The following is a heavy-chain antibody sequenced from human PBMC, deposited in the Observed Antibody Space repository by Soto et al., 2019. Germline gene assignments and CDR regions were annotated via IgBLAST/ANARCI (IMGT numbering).Heavy chain of an antibody. CDR2: INPNSGGT. Sequence: QVQLVQSGAEVKKPGASVKVSCKASGYTFTSYYMHWVRQAPGQGLEWMGWINPNSGGTNYAQKFQGRVTMTRDTSISTAYMELSRLRSDDTAVYYCAREPIRGYDLVAAVAGTGKDYWGQGTLVTVSS. CDR3: AREPIRGYDLVAAVAGTGKDY. V-gene: IGHV1-2*02. CDR1: GYTFTSYY. D-gene: IGHD6-19*01. J-gene: IGHJ4*02.